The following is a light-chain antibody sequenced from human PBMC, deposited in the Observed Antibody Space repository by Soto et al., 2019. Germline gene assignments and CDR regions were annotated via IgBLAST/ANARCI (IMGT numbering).Light chain of an antibody. CDR2: DDS. CDR3: QVWDSSSDYVV. J-gene: IGLJ2*01. Sequence: SYDLTQPPSVSVAPGQTARITWGGNNIGSKSVHWYQQKPGQAPVLVVYDDSDRPSGIPERFSGSNSGNTATLTISRVEAGDEADYYCQVWDSSSDYVVFGGGTKVTVL. CDR1: NIGSKS. V-gene: IGLV3-21*02.